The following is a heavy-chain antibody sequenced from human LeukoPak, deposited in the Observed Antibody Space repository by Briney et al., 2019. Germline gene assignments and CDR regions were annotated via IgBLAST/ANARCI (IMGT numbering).Heavy chain of an antibody. D-gene: IGHD3-3*01. CDR3: AKDTEYDFWSGYYTPAFDY. CDR1: GFTFSSYG. CDR2: IWYDGSNK. Sequence: GRSLRLSCAASGFTFSSYGMHWVRQAPGKGLEWVAVIWYDGSNKYYADSVKGRFTISRDNSKNTLYLQMNSLRAEDTAVYYCAKDTEYDFWSGYYTPAFDYCGQGTLVTVSS. J-gene: IGHJ4*02. V-gene: IGHV3-33*06.